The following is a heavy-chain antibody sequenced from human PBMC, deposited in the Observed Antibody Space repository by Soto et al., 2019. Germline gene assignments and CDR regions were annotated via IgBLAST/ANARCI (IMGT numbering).Heavy chain of an antibody. CDR1: GGTFSSYA. Sequence: ASVKVSCKASGGTFSSYAISWVRQAPGQGLEWMGGIIPIFGTANYAQKFQGRVTITADESTSTAYMELSSLRSEDTAVYYCAAGVIKVHCSSTSCYQLDAFDIWGQGTMVTVAS. J-gene: IGHJ3*02. CDR2: IIPIFGTA. CDR3: AAGVIKVHCSSTSCYQLDAFDI. V-gene: IGHV1-69*13. D-gene: IGHD2-2*01.